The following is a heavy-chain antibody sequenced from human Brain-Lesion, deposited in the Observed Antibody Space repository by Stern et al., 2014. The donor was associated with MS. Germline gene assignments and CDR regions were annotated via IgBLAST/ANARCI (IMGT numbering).Heavy chain of an antibody. V-gene: IGHV1-2*02. CDR2: ITPKTGGT. Sequence: VQLEESGAEVKKPGASVKVSCKTSGYIFTGYYIHWVRQAPGQGLEWMAWITPKTGGTKYAQKFQGRVTMSRDTSISTAYVELSSLTSDDTAVYYCARDQRGITIFGVVTDYYYLGMDVWGQGTTVTVSS. D-gene: IGHD3-3*01. CDR3: ARDQRGITIFGVVTDYYYLGMDV. J-gene: IGHJ6*02. CDR1: GYIFTGYY.